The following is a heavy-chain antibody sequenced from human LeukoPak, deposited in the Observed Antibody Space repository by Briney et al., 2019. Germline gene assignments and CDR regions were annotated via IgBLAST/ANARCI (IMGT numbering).Heavy chain of an antibody. Sequence: SETLSLTCAVYGGSFSGYYWSWIRQPPGKGLEWIGEINHSGSTNYNPSLKSRVTISVDTSKNQFSLKLSSVTAADTAVYYCARLNTYDSSGFDYWGQGTLVTVSS. CDR1: GGSFSGYY. J-gene: IGHJ4*02. V-gene: IGHV4-34*01. D-gene: IGHD3-22*01. CDR3: ARLNTYDSSGFDY. CDR2: INHSGST.